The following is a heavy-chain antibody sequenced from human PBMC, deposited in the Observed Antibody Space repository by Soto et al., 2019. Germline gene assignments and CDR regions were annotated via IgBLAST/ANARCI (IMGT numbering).Heavy chain of an antibody. CDR3: AREGAARPRLVGMVV. Sequence: QVQLVQSGAEVKKPGASVKVSCKASGYTFTGYYMHWVRQAPGQGLEWMGWINPNSGGTNYAQKFQGRVTMTRDTSINTAYMELSRLRSDDTAVYYCAREGAARPRLVGMVVWGQGTTVTVSS. V-gene: IGHV1-2*02. CDR1: GYTFTGYY. CDR2: INPNSGGT. D-gene: IGHD6-6*01. J-gene: IGHJ6*02.